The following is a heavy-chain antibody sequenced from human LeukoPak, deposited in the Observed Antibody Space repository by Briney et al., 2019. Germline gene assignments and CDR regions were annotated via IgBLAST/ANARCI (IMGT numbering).Heavy chain of an antibody. Sequence: GGSLRLSCAASGFTFRDSAMDWVRRAPGKGLEWVSLISHSGANTFYADSVKGRFTVSRDNSKNMMYLQMNSLRAEDTAVYYCAKDIEASIWGQGTLVTVSS. CDR2: ISHSGANT. CDR3: AKDIEASI. CDR1: GFTFRDSA. D-gene: IGHD2-15*01. V-gene: IGHV3-23*01. J-gene: IGHJ4*02.